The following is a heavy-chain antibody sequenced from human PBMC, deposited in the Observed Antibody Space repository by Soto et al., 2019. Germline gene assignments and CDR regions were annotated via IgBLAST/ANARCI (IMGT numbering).Heavy chain of an antibody. CDR1: GFTFSSYG. D-gene: IGHD3-10*01. Sequence: PGGSLRLSCAASGFTFSSYGMHWVRQAPGKGLEWVAVIWYDGSNKYYADSVKGRFTISRDNSKNTLYLQMNSLRAEDTAVYYCARSDLYGSGSYLDCWGQGTLVTVSS. CDR2: IWYDGSNK. CDR3: ARSDLYGSGSYLDC. J-gene: IGHJ4*02. V-gene: IGHV3-33*01.